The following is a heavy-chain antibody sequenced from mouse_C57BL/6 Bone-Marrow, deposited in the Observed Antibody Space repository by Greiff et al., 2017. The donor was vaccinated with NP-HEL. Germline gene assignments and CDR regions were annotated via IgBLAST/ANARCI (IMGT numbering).Heavy chain of an antibody. CDR1: GYTFTSYW. V-gene: IGHV1-50*01. CDR3: ARYGIYYGYDAWFAY. Sequence: QVQLQQPGAELVKPGASVKLSCKASGYTFTSYWMQWVKQRPGQGLEWIGEIDPSDSYTNYNHKFKGKATLTVDTSSSTAYMQLSSLTSEDSAVYYCARYGIYYGYDAWFAYWGQGTLVTVSA. D-gene: IGHD2-2*01. J-gene: IGHJ3*01. CDR2: IDPSDSYT.